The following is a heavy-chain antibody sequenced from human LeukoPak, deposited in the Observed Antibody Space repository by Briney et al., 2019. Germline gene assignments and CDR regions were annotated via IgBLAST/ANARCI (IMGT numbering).Heavy chain of an antibody. Sequence: GGSLRLSCAASGFTFSDYDFNWVRQAPGKGLEWVSYITRGGDIMYYADSVKGRFTISRDNAKNSLYIKMNSLRAEDTAVYYCATHTSGYYQADWGQGTLVTVSS. V-gene: IGHV3-48*04. J-gene: IGHJ4*02. CDR3: ATHTSGYYQAD. D-gene: IGHD3-22*01. CDR1: GFTFSDYD. CDR2: ITRGGDIM.